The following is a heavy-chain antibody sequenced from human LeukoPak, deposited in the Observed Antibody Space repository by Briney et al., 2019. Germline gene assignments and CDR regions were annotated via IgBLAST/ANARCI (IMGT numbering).Heavy chain of an antibody. J-gene: IGHJ4*02. CDR2: IYSGGST. D-gene: IGHD6-13*01. CDR3: ARHRHSSTWYCPLDY. CDR1: EFSVGSNY. V-gene: IGHV3-66*04. Sequence: GGSLRLSCAASEFSVGSNYMTWVRQAPGKGLEWVSLIYSGGSTYYADSVKGRFTISRDNSKNTLYLQMNSLRAEDTAVYYCARHRHSSTWYCPLDYWGQGTLVTVSS.